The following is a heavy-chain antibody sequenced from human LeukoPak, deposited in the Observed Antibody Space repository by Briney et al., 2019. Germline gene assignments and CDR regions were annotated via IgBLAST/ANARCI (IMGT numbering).Heavy chain of an antibody. Sequence: SGKSLRLSCAASGXTVSSNYMSWVRQAPGKGLEWVSVIYAGGSTYYADSVKGRFTISRDNSKNTLYLQMNSLRAEDTAVYYCARVVRGVIHWFDPWGQGTLVTVSS. CDR1: GXTVSSNY. V-gene: IGHV3-53*01. J-gene: IGHJ5*02. CDR2: IYAGGST. CDR3: ARVVRGVIHWFDP. D-gene: IGHD3-10*01.